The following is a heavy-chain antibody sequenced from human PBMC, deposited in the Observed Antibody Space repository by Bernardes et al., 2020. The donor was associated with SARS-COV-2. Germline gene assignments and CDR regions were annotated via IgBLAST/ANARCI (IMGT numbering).Heavy chain of an antibody. V-gene: IGHV4-61*01. CDR2: VHYSRST. CDR3: AKTGVEWLRSYYFDY. D-gene: IGHD5-12*01. J-gene: IGHJ4*02. CDR1: GGSVSSSQYY. Sequence: SESLSLTCTGSGGSVSSSQYYWSWIGQPPGKGLEWIGYVHYSRSTDYNPSLKSRVTISVDTSKNQFSLKVTSVTAADTAVYYCAKTGVEWLRSYYFDYWGQGTLVTVSS.